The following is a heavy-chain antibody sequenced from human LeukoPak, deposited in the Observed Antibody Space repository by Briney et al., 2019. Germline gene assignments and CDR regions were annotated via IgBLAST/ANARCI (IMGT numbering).Heavy chain of an antibody. CDR1: GGSFSGYY. CDR2: INHSGST. D-gene: IGHD2-15*01. J-gene: IGHJ6*02. CDR3: AVLPYYGMDV. Sequence: SETLSLTCAVYGGSFSGYYWSWIRQPPGKGLEWIGEINHSGSTNYNPSLKSRVTISVDTSKNQFSLKLSSVTAADTAVYYCAVLPYYGMDVWGQGTTVTASS. V-gene: IGHV4-34*01.